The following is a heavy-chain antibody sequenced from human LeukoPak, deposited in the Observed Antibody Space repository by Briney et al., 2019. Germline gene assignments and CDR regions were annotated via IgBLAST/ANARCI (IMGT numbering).Heavy chain of an antibody. CDR3: AKVAYSSSSDYYYGMDV. V-gene: IGHV3-23*01. J-gene: IGHJ6*02. D-gene: IGHD6-6*01. CDR1: GFTFNNYA. Sequence: GGSLRLSCAASGFTFNNYAMSWVRQAPGKGLEWVSAISGSGGSTYYADSVKGRFTISRDNSKNTLYLQMNSLRDEDTAVYYCAKVAYSSSSDYYYGMDVWGQGITVTVSS. CDR2: ISGSGGST.